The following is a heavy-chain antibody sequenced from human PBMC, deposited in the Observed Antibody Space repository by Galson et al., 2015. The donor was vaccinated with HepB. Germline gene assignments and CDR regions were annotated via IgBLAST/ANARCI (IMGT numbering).Heavy chain of an antibody. D-gene: IGHD3-22*01. J-gene: IGHJ4*02. CDR3: TTDRHPEIVVVNF. CDR1: GFTFSNAW. Sequence: SLRLSCAASGFTFSNAWMSWVRQASGKGLEWVGRIKSKTDGGTTDYAAPVKGRFTISRDDSKNTLYLQMNSLKTEDTAVYYCTTDRHPEIVVVNFGGQGTLVTVSS. CDR2: IKSKTDGGTT. V-gene: IGHV3-15*01.